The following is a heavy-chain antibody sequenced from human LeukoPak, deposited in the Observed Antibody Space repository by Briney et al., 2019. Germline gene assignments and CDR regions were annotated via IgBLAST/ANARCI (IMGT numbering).Heavy chain of an antibody. CDR3: GRLTYSGHNVFDI. V-gene: IGHV3-23*01. CDR1: GFTFSNYA. Sequence: GGSLRLSCAASGFTFSNYAMSWVRQAPGKGLEWVSDINSSGGDTYYADSVKGRFTISRHNSKNTLYLQMSSLRAEDTAVFYCGRLTYSGHNVFDIWGRGTMVTVSS. CDR2: INSSGGDT. D-gene: IGHD2-21*01. J-gene: IGHJ3*02.